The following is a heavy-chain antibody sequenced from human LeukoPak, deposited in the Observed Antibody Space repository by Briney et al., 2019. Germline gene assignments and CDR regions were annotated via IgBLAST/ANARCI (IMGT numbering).Heavy chain of an antibody. V-gene: IGHV1-8*01. D-gene: IGHD3-9*01. CDR1: GYTFTSYD. Sequence: ASVKVSCKASGYTFTSYDINWVRQATGQGLEWMGWMNPNSGNTGYAQKFQGRVTMTRNTSISTAYMELSSLRSEDTAVYYCARNLAVRYFDWLRDDAFDIWGQGTMVTVSS. CDR3: ARNLAVRYFDWLRDDAFDI. J-gene: IGHJ3*02. CDR2: MNPNSGNT.